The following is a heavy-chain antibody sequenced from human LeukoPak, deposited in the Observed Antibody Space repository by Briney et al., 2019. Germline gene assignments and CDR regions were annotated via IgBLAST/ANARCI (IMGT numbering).Heavy chain of an antibody. CDR1: GASISSGDYY. D-gene: IGHD6-19*01. CDR3: ARGLRGWPTDY. CDR2: IYYSGST. J-gene: IGHJ4*02. V-gene: IGHV4-30-4*01. Sequence: SQTLSLTCTVSGASISSGDYYWSWIRQPPGKGLEWIGYIYYSGSTYYNPSLKSRVTISVDTSKNQFSLKLSSVTAADTAVYYCARGLRGWPTDYWGQGTLVTVSS.